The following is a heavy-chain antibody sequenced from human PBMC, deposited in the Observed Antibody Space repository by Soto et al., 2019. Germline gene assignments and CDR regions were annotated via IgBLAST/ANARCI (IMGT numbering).Heavy chain of an antibody. CDR3: ARGHRGVTTPYYYYGMDV. V-gene: IGHV3-30-3*01. D-gene: IGHD4-17*01. Sequence: GSLRLSCAASGFTFSSYAMHWVRQAPGKGLEWVAVISYDGSNKYYADSVKGRFTISRDNSKNTLYLQMNSLRAEDTAVYYCARGHRGVTTPYYYYGMDVWGQGTTVTVSS. CDR2: ISYDGSNK. CDR1: GFTFSSYA. J-gene: IGHJ6*02.